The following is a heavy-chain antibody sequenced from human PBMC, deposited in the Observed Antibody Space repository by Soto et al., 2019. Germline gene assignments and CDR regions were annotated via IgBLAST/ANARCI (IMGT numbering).Heavy chain of an antibody. V-gene: IGHV4-39*01. CDR2: IYYSGST. CDR3: ARSPYYYYGMDV. J-gene: IGHJ6*02. CDR1: GGSISSSSYY. Sequence: QLQLQESGPGLVKPSETLSLTCTVSGGSISSSSYYWGWIRQPPGKGLEWIGSIYYSGSTYYNPSPKSRVTISVDTSKNQFSLKLSSVTAADTAVYYCARSPYYYYGMDVWGQGTTVTVSS.